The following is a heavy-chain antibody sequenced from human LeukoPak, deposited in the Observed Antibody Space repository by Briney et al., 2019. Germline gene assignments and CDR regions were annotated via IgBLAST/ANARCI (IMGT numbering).Heavy chain of an antibody. CDR3: ARQIVVVVAATPFDP. CDR1: GGSFSGYY. Sequence: SETLSLTCAVYGGSFSGYYWSWIRKPPGKGLEWIGEINHSGSTNYNPSLNSRVTTSVATSKIQSSLKLSSVTAADTAVYYCARQIVVVVAATPFDPWRQGTLVTVSS. CDR2: INHSGST. D-gene: IGHD2-15*01. J-gene: IGHJ5*02. V-gene: IGHV4-34*01.